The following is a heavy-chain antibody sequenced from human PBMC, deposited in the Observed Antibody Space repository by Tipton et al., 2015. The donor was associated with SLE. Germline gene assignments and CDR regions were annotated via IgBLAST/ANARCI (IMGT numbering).Heavy chain of an antibody. CDR3: GRLQFIFAGMDL. D-gene: IGHD3-3*01. Sequence: TLSLTCTVSGDSIRSTTYYWAWIRQPPGKGLEWIGSVYFGGTTYNNPSLKSRVAISVDMSKNQFSLRLASVTAADTAIYYCGRLQFIFAGMDLWGTGTTVTVSS. V-gene: IGHV4-39*07. J-gene: IGHJ6*04. CDR2: VYFGGTT. CDR1: GDSIRSTTYY.